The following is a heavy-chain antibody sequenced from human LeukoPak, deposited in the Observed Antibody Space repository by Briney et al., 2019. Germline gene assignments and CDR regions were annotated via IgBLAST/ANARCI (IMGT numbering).Heavy chain of an antibody. J-gene: IGHJ4*02. CDR3: ARARRLRFLEWTPDFDY. D-gene: IGHD3-3*01. CDR2: ISAYNGNT. CDR1: GYTFTSYG. Sequence: GASVKVSCKASGYTFTSYGISWVRQAPGQGREWMGWISAYNGNTNYAQKVQGRVTMTTDTSTSTAYMELRSLRSDDTAVYYCARARRLRFLEWTPDFDYWDQGTLVTASS. V-gene: IGHV1-18*01.